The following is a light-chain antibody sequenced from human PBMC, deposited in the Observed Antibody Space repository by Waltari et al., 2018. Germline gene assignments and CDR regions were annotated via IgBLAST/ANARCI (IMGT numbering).Light chain of an antibody. J-gene: IGKJ4*01. V-gene: IGKV1-12*01. Sequence: DIQMTQSPSSVSASVGDRVTITCRPTQGIGSWLAWYQQKPGTAPKLLIYGASDLQSGVPSRFSGRGSGTDFTLTINSLQPEDFATYYCQQATSFPHTFGGGTKVEIK. CDR1: QGIGSW. CDR2: GAS. CDR3: QQATSFPHT.